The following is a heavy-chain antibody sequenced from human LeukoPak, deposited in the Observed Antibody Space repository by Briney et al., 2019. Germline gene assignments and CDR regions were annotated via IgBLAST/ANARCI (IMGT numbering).Heavy chain of an antibody. CDR1: GYTFTSYD. D-gene: IGHD2-15*01. CDR3: ARKLGYCSGGSCYLCDY. J-gene: IGHJ4*02. V-gene: IGHV1-8*01. CDR2: MNPNNGNT. Sequence: ASVKVSCKASGYTFTSYDINWVRQATGQGLEWMAWMNPNNGNTGNAQKFQGRVTMTRITSISTAYMELSGLRSDDTAVYYCARKLGYCSGGSCYLCDYWGQGTLVTVSS.